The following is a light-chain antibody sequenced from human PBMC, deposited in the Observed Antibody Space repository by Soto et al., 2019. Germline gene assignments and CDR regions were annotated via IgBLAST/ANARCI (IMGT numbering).Light chain of an antibody. CDR2: GAS. V-gene: IGKV3-15*01. CDR3: QQYNNWPPWT. CDR1: QSVSSN. Sequence: EIVMPQSPATLSVSPGERATLSCRASQSVSSNFAWYQQKPGQAPRLLIYGASTRATGIPARFSGGASGTDVTPTISSLHSDDFAVYYYQQYNNWPPWTFGQGTKVEIK. J-gene: IGKJ1*01.